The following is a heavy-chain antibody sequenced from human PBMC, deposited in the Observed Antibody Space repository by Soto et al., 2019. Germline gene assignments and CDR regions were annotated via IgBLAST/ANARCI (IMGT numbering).Heavy chain of an antibody. CDR1: GGTFSIYA. CDR2: IIPIFGTA. J-gene: IGHJ5*02. D-gene: IGHD4-17*01. Sequence: QVQLVQSGAEVKKPGSSVKVSCKASGGTFSIYAISWVRQAPGQGLKWMGGIIPIFGTANYAQKFQGRVKITADESTSTAYMELSSLRSEDTAVYYCARVEDYGDYIIGWFDPWGQGTLVTVSS. V-gene: IGHV1-69*12. CDR3: ARVEDYGDYIIGWFDP.